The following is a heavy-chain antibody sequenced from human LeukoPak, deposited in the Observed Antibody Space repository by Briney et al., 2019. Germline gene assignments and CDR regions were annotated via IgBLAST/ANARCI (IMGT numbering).Heavy chain of an antibody. CDR1: GFTFTTFA. CDR3: ARAGGGYCFSTSCSGDWFDP. V-gene: IGHV3-23*01. J-gene: IGHJ5*02. D-gene: IGHD2-2*01. Sequence: GGSLRLSYAASGFTFTTFAMNWARQAPGKGLEWVSVISGSGYTTHYADSVKGRFTISRDNFKNTVYLEMNSLRAEDTAVYYCARAGGGYCFSTSCSGDWFDPWGQGTLVIVSS. CDR2: ISGSGYTT.